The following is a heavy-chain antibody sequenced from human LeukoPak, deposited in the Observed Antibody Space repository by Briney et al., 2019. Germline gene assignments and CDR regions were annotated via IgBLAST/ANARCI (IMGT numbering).Heavy chain of an antibody. J-gene: IGHJ4*02. V-gene: IGHV4-39*07. Sequence: SETLSLTCTVSGGSISGNTYFWGWIRQPPGKGLEWIVSMYYSGSTYYNPSLKSRATMSVDTSKNQFFLKLSSVTAADTAVYFCARESATSWYDYWGQGTLVTVSS. CDR3: ARESATSWYDY. CDR2: MYYSGST. D-gene: IGHD6-13*01. CDR1: GGSISGNTYF.